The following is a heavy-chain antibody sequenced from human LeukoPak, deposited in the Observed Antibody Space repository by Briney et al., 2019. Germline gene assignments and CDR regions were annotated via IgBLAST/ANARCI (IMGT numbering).Heavy chain of an antibody. CDR3: ARDRGYYYEPRGAFDI. V-gene: IGHV3-7*01. J-gene: IGHJ3*02. Sequence: TGGSLRLSCAASGFTFSSYWMSWVRQAPGKGLEWVANIKQDGSEKYYVDSVKGRFTISRDNAKNSLYLQMNSLRAEDTAVYYCARDRGYYYEPRGAFDIWGQGTMVTVSS. CDR2: IKQDGSEK. D-gene: IGHD3-22*01. CDR1: GFTFSSYW.